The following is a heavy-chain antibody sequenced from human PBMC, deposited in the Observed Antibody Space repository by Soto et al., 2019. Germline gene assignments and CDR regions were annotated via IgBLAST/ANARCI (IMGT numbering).Heavy chain of an antibody. CDR2: MHFGGTT. V-gene: IGHV4-39*01. CDR3: ARHEQNLLNWFGS. J-gene: IGHJ5*01. CDR1: GASIGRSSYF. Sequence: QVQLQESGPGLVKPSETLSLTCTVSGASIGRSSYFWGWIRQTPGKGLEWIGSMHFGGTTHSSPSLKSRVVISVDTSQNQFSLEVKSVTAADSGVYYCARHEQNLLNWFGSWGPGTLVTVSS.